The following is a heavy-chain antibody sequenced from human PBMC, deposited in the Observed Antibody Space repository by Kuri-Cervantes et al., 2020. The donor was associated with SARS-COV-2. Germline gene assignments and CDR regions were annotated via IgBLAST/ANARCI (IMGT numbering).Heavy chain of an antibody. CDR3: TTLIDY. CDR1: GFLFSASA. V-gene: IGHV3-73*01. CDR2: VRGKANNYAT. Sequence: GESLKISCEVSGFLFSASAINWVRQASGKGLEWVGRVRGKANNYATAYAASVKGRFTISRDDLQNMAYLQMNSLKTEDTAVYYFTTLIDYWGQGALVTVSS. J-gene: IGHJ4*02.